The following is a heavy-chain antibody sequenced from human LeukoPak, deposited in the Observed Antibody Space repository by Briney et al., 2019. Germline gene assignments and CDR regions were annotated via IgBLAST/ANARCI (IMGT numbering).Heavy chain of an antibody. J-gene: IGHJ4*02. CDR3: ARDLVEVEFDY. V-gene: IGHV4-30-4*01. CDR2: IYYSGST. Sequence: SETLSLTCTVSGGSISSGDYYWSWIRQPPGKGLEWIGYIYYSGSTYYNPSLKSRVTISVDTSKNQFPLKLSSVTAADTAVYYCARDLVEVEFDYWGQGTLVTVSS. CDR1: GGSISSGDYY. D-gene: IGHD2-8*02.